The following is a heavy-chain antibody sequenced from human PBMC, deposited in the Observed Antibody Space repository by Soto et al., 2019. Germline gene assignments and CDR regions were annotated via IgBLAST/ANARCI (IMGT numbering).Heavy chain of an antibody. CDR1: DGSISSSSYY. Sequence: SETLSLTCTVSDGSISSSSYYWGWIRQPPGKGLEWIGSIYYSGSTYYNPSLKSRVTISVDTSKNQFSLKLSSVTAADTAVYYCFIVVVPAAKGNFDYCGQGTLVTVSS. J-gene: IGHJ4*02. D-gene: IGHD2-2*01. V-gene: IGHV4-39*01. CDR3: FIVVVPAAKGNFDY. CDR2: IYYSGST.